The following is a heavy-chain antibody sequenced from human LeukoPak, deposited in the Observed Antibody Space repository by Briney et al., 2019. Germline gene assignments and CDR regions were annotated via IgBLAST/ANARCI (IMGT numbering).Heavy chain of an antibody. D-gene: IGHD3-22*01. Sequence: PGGSLRLSCAASGFTFSSYGMHWVRQAPGKGLEWVAVISYDGSNKYYADSVKGRFTISRDNSKNTLYLQMNSLRAEDTAVYYCAKVGTMIVVVDAFDIWGQGTMVTVSS. CDR1: GFTFSSYG. CDR2: ISYDGSNK. V-gene: IGHV3-30*18. J-gene: IGHJ3*02. CDR3: AKVGTMIVVVDAFDI.